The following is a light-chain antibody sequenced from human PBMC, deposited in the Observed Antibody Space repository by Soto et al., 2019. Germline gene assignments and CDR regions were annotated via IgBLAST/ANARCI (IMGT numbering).Light chain of an antibody. CDR1: KAISTA. J-gene: IGKJ4*01. CDR2: FGS. CDR3: RQSCRLPPS. V-gene: IGKV1-13*01. Sequence: IQLPQSPSSLSPSVGYRVTISCRVSKAISTALACYEQNLASVLTLLIDFGSSLESGVPSRFGGSGSGTDFALTISSMQPEDYSTYQCRQSCRLPPSFAGGNTV.